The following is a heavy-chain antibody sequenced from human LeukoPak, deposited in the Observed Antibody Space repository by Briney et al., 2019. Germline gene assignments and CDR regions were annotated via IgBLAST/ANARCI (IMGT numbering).Heavy chain of an antibody. J-gene: IGHJ4*02. CDR2: IWFDGSNK. CDR1: GFSFSNYG. V-gene: IGHV3-33*01. CDR3: ARTSYDSTWAMDFFDF. Sequence: GGSLRLSCAASGFSFSNYGMHWVRQAPGKGLEWVALIWFDGSNKYYADSVKGRFTISRDNSKNTLYPQMNSLRAEDTAVYYCARTSYDSTWAMDFFDFWGQGSLVTVSS. D-gene: IGHD3-22*01.